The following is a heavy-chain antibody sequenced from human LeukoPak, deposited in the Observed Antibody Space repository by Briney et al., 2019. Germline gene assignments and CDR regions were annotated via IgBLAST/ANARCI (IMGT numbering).Heavy chain of an antibody. V-gene: IGHV4-59*01. Sequence: SETLSLTCTVSGGSISSYYWSWIRQPPGKGLEWIGYIYYSGSTNYNPSLKSRVTISVDTSKNQFSLKLSSVTAADTAVYYCARVQQQWLGAYPDYWGQGTLVTASS. CDR3: ARVQQQWLGAYPDY. CDR1: GGSISSYY. CDR2: IYYSGST. D-gene: IGHD6-19*01. J-gene: IGHJ4*02.